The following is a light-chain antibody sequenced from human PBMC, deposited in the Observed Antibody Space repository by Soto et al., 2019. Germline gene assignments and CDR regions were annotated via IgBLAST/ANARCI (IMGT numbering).Light chain of an antibody. Sequence: QSVLTQPPSASGTPGQTVTISCSGSSSNLGSNYIFWYQQLPRAAPKLLISRNNERPSGVPDRFSGSKSGTSASLAIDGLRSEDEADYHCAAWADSLSAVVFGGGTKLTVL. V-gene: IGLV1-47*01. CDR3: AAWADSLSAVV. J-gene: IGLJ3*02. CDR2: RNN. CDR1: SSNLGSNY.